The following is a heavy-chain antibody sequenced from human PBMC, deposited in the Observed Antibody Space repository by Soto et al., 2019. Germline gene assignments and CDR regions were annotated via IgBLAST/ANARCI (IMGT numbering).Heavy chain of an antibody. CDR3: ARVFEEAMVDF. Sequence: NPSETLSLTCAVSGGSVSRGRYYWSWIRQPPGKGLAWIGYMYYIGSTNYYPSLKSRVTISLDTSKNQFSLKLTSVNAADTAVYYCARVFEEAMVDFWGQGILVTVSS. J-gene: IGHJ4*02. CDR2: MYYIGST. CDR1: GGSVSRGRYY. V-gene: IGHV4-61*01. D-gene: IGHD5-18*01.